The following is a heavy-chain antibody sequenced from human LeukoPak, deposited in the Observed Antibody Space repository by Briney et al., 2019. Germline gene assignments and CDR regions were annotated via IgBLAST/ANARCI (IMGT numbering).Heavy chain of an antibody. CDR2: ISYSGST. CDR1: VGSISTYY. D-gene: IGHD3-10*01. Sequence: SETLSLTCTISVGSISTYYWGWIRQPPGKGLEWIGYISYSGSTTYTPSLESRVTISVDTSKNQFSLRLSSVTAADTAVYYCTGITQGTVDYWGQGILVTVSS. J-gene: IGHJ4*02. V-gene: IGHV4-59*01. CDR3: TGITQGTVDY.